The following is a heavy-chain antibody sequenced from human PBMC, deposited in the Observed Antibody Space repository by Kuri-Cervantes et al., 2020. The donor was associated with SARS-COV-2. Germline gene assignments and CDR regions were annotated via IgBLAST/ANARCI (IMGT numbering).Heavy chain of an antibody. Sequence: ASVKVSCKASGYTFTSYDINWVRQATGQGLEWMGWMNPNSGNTGYAQKFQGRVTMTRNTSISTAYMELSSLRSEDTAVYYCARGRRYSLPGGLDYWGQGTLVTVSS. CDR2: MNPNSGNT. J-gene: IGHJ4*02. CDR1: GYTFTSYD. V-gene: IGHV1-8*01. D-gene: IGHD3-9*01. CDR3: ARGRRYSLPGGLDY.